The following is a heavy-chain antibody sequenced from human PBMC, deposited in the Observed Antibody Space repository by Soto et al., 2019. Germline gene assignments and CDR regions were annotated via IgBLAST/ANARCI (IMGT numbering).Heavy chain of an antibody. D-gene: IGHD6-13*01. CDR3: ARVPTSDSSRDYYGMDV. V-gene: IGHV3-33*01. CDR2: IWYDGSNK. Sequence: QVQLVESGGGVVQPGRSLRLSCAASGFTFSSYGMHWVRQAPGKGLEWVAVIWYDGSNKYYADSVKGRFTISRDNSKNTLYLQMNSLRAEDTAVYYCARVPTSDSSRDYYGMDVWGQGTTVTVSS. J-gene: IGHJ6*02. CDR1: GFTFSSYG.